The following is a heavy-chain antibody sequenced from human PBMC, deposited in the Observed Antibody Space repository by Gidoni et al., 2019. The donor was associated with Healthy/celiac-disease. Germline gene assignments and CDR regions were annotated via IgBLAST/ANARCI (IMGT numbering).Heavy chain of an antibody. J-gene: IGHJ4*02. CDR2: IYYSGST. CDR3: ASITMIVVAYFDY. CDR1: GGSISSSSYY. D-gene: IGHD3-22*01. Sequence: QLQLQESGPGLVKPSETLSLTCTVSGGSISSSSYYWGWIRQPPGKGLEWIGSIYYSGSTYYNPSLKSRVTISVDTSKNQFSLKLSSVTAADTAVYYCASITMIVVAYFDYWGQGTLVTVSS. V-gene: IGHV4-39*01.